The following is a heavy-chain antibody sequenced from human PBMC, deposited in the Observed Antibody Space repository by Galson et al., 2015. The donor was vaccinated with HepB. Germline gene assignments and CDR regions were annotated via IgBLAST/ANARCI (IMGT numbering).Heavy chain of an antibody. CDR3: ARVVYGYDSSGGGLARKRDNWFDP. D-gene: IGHD3-22*01. CDR2: IIPIFGTA. CDR1: GGTFSSYA. J-gene: IGHJ5*02. Sequence: SVKVSCKASGGTFSSYAISWVRQAPGQGLEWMGGIIPIFGTANYAQKFQGRATITADESTSTAYMELSSLRSEDTAVYYCARVVYGYDSSGGGLARKRDNWFDPWGQGTLVTVSS. V-gene: IGHV1-69*13.